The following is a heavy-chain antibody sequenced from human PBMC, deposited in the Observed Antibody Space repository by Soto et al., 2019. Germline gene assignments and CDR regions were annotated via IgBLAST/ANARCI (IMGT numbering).Heavy chain of an antibody. D-gene: IGHD5-18*01. Sequence: EGQLVQSGGGLVQPGGSLRLSCAASGFTFTNSWMSWVRQAPGKGLEWVGNINQDGSETYFVDSVKGRFTISRDNAQNSVFLQMNTLRAEDTAVYYCARDNGYSYGCAFWGQGTLVTVSS. CDR2: INQDGSET. CDR1: GFTFTNSW. V-gene: IGHV3-7*04. J-gene: IGHJ4*02. CDR3: ARDNGYSYGCAF.